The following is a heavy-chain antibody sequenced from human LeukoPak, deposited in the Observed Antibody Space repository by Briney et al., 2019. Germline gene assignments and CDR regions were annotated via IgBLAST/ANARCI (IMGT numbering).Heavy chain of an antibody. J-gene: IGHJ4*02. Sequence: SETLSLTCTVSGGSISSGSYYWGWIRQPPGKGLEWIASMYYSGTTFYSPSLKSRVTISVDTSKNQLSLKLGSVTAADTAVYYCARHPPRDGSGFDYWGQGTLVTVSS. D-gene: IGHD3-10*01. CDR3: ARHPPRDGSGFDY. CDR2: MYYSGTT. V-gene: IGHV4-39*01. CDR1: GGSISSGSYY.